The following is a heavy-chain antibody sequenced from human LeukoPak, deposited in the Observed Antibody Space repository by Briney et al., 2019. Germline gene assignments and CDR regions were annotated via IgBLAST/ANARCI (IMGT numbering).Heavy chain of an antibody. CDR2: IIAYNGNP. CDR1: GYTFTSYG. V-gene: IGHV1-18*01. Sequence: ASVKVSCKASGYTFTSYGISWVREAPGQRLEWMGWIIAYNGNPNYAQTFQGRVTMTTDTSTRPAYMELRSLRSDNTPVYYCARIVGGTRGNWFDPWGQGTLVTVSS. J-gene: IGHJ5*02. CDR3: ARIVGGTRGNWFDP. D-gene: IGHD1-14*01.